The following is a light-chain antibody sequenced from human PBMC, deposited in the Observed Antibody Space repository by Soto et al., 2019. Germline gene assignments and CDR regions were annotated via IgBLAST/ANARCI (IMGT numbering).Light chain of an antibody. Sequence: DVVMTQSPLSLAVSLGQTASISCRPSQSLVFSDGNVYLNWFHQRPGQSPRRLIYKVSNRDSRVPERFSGSGSGTDFTLKISRVEAEDVGLYYCMQSTRWVYTFGQGTKLEIK. CDR1: QSLVFSDGNVY. J-gene: IGKJ2*01. V-gene: IGKV2-30*01. CDR3: MQSTRWVYT. CDR2: KVS.